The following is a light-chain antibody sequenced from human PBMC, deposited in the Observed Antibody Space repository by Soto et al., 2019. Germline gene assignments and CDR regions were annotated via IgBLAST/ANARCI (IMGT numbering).Light chain of an antibody. CDR1: SSDVGAYNR. CDR2: EVS. Sequence: QSALTQPPSVSGSPGQSVTISCTGTSSDVGAYNRVSWYQQSPGTAPKLMIYEVSDRPSGVTDRFSGSKSGNTASLTISGLQAEDEADYYCCSHSSSNSFVFGTGTKVTVL. CDR3: CSHSSSNSFV. V-gene: IGLV2-18*02. J-gene: IGLJ1*01.